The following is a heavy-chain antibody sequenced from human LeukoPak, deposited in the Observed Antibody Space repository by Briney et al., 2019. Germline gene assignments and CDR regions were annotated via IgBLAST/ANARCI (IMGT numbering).Heavy chain of an antibody. J-gene: IGHJ5*01. CDR3: ARIYSSGWESDS. CDR1: GYTFTGYY. Sequence: ASVKVSCKASGYTFTGYYMHWVRQAPGQGLDWMGWINPNSGGANYAQKFQGRVTMTRDTSISTAYMELSRLRSDDTAVYYCARIYSSGWESDSWGQGTLVTVSS. CDR2: INPNSGGA. D-gene: IGHD6-25*01. V-gene: IGHV1-2*02.